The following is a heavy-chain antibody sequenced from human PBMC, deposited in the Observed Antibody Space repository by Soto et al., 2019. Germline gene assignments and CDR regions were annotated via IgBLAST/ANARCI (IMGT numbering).Heavy chain of an antibody. V-gene: IGHV4-38-2*01. D-gene: IGHD3-10*01. J-gene: IGHJ5*02. CDR3: AGCITMVRGVIGWFDP. CDR2: IYHSGST. Sequence: PSDTLSLTCAVSGYSISSGYYRGWIRQPPGKGLEWIGSIYHSGSTYYNPSLKSRVTISVDTSKNQFSLKLSSVTAADTAVYYCAGCITMVRGVIGWFDPWGQGTLVTVSS. CDR1: GYSISSGYY.